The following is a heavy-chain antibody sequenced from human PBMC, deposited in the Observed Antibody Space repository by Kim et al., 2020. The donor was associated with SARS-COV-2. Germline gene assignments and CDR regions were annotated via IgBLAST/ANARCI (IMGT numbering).Heavy chain of an antibody. CDR1: GYTFTSYA. CDR2: INTNTGNP. D-gene: IGHD2-2*01. CDR3: ARDVEHCSSTSCQGPARGWLAFDI. V-gene: IGHV7-4-1*02. J-gene: IGHJ3*02. Sequence: ASVKVSCKASGYTFTSYAMNWVRQAPGQGLEWMGWINTNTGNPTYAQGFTGRFVFSLDTSVSTAYLQISSLKAEDTAVYYCARDVEHCSSTSCQGPARGWLAFDIWGQGTMVTVSS.